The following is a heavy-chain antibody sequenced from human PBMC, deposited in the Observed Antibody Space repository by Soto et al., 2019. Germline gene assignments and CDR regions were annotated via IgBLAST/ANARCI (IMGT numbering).Heavy chain of an antibody. Sequence: PGGSLRLSCAASGFTFSNAWMNWVRQAPGKGLEWVGRIKSKTDGGTTDYAAPVKGRFTISRDDSKNTLYLQMNSLKTEDTAVYYCTTKDVLVPAAMPPFYYYGMDVWGQGTTVTVSS. D-gene: IGHD2-2*01. J-gene: IGHJ6*02. CDR3: TTKDVLVPAAMPPFYYYGMDV. CDR2: IKSKTDGGTT. V-gene: IGHV3-15*07. CDR1: GFTFSNAW.